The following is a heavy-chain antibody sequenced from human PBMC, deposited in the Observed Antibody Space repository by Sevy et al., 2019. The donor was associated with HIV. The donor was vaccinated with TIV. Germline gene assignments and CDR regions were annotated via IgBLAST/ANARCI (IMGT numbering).Heavy chain of an antibody. CDR3: ARGPPVLRYFDWSLNESAVYDYFDY. CDR2: ISAYNGNT. J-gene: IGHJ4*02. CDR1: GYTFTSYG. Sequence: ASVKVSCKASGYTFTSYGISWVRQAPGQGLEWMGWISAYNGNTNYAQKLQGIVTMTTDTSTSTAYMELRSLRSDDTAVYYCARGPPVLRYFDWSLNESAVYDYFDYWGQGTLVTVSS. D-gene: IGHD3-9*01. V-gene: IGHV1-18*01.